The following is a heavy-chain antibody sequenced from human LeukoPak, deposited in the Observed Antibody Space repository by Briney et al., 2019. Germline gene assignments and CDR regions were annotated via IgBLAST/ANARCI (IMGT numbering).Heavy chain of an antibody. Sequence: SETLSLTCTVSGGSISSGSYYWSWLRQPAGKGLEWIGRIYTSGSTNYNPSLKSRVTISVDTSKNQFSLKLSSVTAADTAVYYCARGYDSSGYYDDAFDIWGQGTMVTVSS. CDR2: IYTSGST. CDR3: ARGYDSSGYYDDAFDI. J-gene: IGHJ3*02. V-gene: IGHV4-61*02. D-gene: IGHD3-22*01. CDR1: GGSISSGSYY.